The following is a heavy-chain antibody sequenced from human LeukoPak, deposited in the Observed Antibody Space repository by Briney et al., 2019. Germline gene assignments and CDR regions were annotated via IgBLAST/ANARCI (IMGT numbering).Heavy chain of an antibody. CDR1: GYSISSGYY. CDR2: IYHSCST. CDR3: ARDLVSSHWFDP. Sequence: SETLSLTCAVSGYSISSGYYWGWSRPPPGKGREGIGSIYHSCSTYYNPSLKSRVTISVDTSKNQFSLKLSSVTAAATAVYYCARDLVSSHWFDPWGQGTLVTVSS. D-gene: IGHD2-8*01. J-gene: IGHJ5*02. V-gene: IGHV4-38-2*02.